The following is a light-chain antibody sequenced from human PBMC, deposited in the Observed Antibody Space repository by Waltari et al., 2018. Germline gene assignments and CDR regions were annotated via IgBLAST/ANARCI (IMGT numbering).Light chain of an antibody. CDR2: EVT. Sequence: QSALTQPPSASGSPGQSVTISCTATSGDVGSYVSWYQQHPGRAPKVLIFEVTKRPSVVPHRFSGSGSGNPASLTVSGLPAEDEADYYCSTYAGNDKLVFGGGTKVTVL. J-gene: IGLJ3*02. CDR3: STYAGNDKLV. V-gene: IGLV2-8*01. CDR1: SGDVGSY.